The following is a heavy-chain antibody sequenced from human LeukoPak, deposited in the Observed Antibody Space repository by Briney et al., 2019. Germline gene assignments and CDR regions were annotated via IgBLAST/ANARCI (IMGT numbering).Heavy chain of an antibody. D-gene: IGHD3-3*01. V-gene: IGHV3-21*01. CDR1: GFTFSSYS. CDR3: ARDDFWTPFDI. Sequence: PGGSLRLSCAASGFTFSSYSMNWVRQAPGKGLEWVSSISSSSSYIYYADSVKGRFTISRDNAKNSLYLQMNGLRAEDTAVYYCARDDFWTPFDIWGQGTMVTVSS. CDR2: ISSSSSYI. J-gene: IGHJ3*02.